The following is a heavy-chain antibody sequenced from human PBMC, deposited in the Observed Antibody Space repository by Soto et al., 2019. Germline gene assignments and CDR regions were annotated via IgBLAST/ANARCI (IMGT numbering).Heavy chain of an antibody. Sequence: SLKVSCKSSGGTFSSYTISWVRQAPGQGLEWMGRIIPILGIANYAQKFQGRVTITADKSTSTAYMELSSLRSEDTAVYYCARDSTAGFESFDYWGQGTLVTVSS. J-gene: IGHJ4*02. CDR3: ARDSTAGFESFDY. CDR2: IIPILGIA. D-gene: IGHD3-10*01. CDR1: GGTFSSYT. V-gene: IGHV1-69*04.